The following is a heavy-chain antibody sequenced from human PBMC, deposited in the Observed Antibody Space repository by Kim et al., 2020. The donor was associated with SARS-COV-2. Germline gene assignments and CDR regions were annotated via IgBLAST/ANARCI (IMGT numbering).Heavy chain of an antibody. J-gene: IGHJ3*02. V-gene: IGHV3-73*01. D-gene: IGHD3-9*01. CDR3: TRTPTFYDILTDFGGDAFDI. CDR2: IRGKTNTYAT. Sequence: GGSLRLSCAASGFTFSDSGIHWVRQASGKGLEWVGRIRGKTNTYATAYAASVKGRFTNSRDDSKNTAYLQMNSLKTEDTAVYYCTRTPTFYDILTDFGGDAFDIWGQGTVVTVSS. CDR1: GFTFSDSG.